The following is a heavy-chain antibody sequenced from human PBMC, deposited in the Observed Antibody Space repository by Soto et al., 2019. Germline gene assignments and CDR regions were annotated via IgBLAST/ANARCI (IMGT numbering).Heavy chain of an antibody. D-gene: IGHD1-1*01. CDR1: GDSFSSFY. J-gene: IGHJ4*01. Sequence: SETLSLTCTVSGDSFSSFYWSWMRQPPGKGLEWIGYIFHTGSSVSNPSLKSRVTMSVDMSKKEFSLKLTSVTAADTALYYCARTTTLENYFDYWGHGTLVTVSS. CDR2: IFHTGSS. V-gene: IGHV4-59*01. CDR3: ARTTTLENYFDY.